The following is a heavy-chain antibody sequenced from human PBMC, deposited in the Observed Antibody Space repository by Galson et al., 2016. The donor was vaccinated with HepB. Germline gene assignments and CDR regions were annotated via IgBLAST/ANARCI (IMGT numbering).Heavy chain of an antibody. D-gene: IGHD3-10*01. CDR3: ARVGYYGSGRAYYFDS. Sequence: ETLSLTCTVSGGSVSSGSYYWSWIWQPPGKGLEWIGYIYYTGSTNYNPPLKSRVTISVDTSKNQFSLKLRSVTAADTDVYYCARVGYYGSGRAYYFDSWGQGRLVTVSS. CDR1: GGSVSSGSYY. CDR2: IYYTGST. V-gene: IGHV4-61*01. J-gene: IGHJ4*02.